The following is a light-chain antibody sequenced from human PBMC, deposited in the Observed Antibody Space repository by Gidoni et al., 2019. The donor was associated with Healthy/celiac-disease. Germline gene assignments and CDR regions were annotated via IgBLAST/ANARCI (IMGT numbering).Light chain of an antibody. CDR1: QSVSSY. Sequence: EIVLTPSPATLSLSPGERATLSCRASQSVSSYLAWYQQKPGQAPRLLIYDASHRATGIPARFSGSGSGTDFTLTISSLEPEDFAVYYCQQRSNWPPAFGPGTKVEIK. J-gene: IGKJ1*01. V-gene: IGKV3-11*01. CDR2: DAS. CDR3: QQRSNWPPA.